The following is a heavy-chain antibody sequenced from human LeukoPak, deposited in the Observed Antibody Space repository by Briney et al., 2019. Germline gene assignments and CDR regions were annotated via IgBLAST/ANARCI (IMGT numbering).Heavy chain of an antibody. Sequence: SETLSLTCAVYGGSFSDYYWTWIRQPPGKGLEWIGEINHRGSTHYNPSLKSRVTISVDTSKKQFSLKLSSVTAADTAVYYCARGLATAMIDYWGQGTLVTVSS. J-gene: IGHJ4*02. CDR3: ARGLATAMIDY. V-gene: IGHV4-34*01. CDR1: GGSFSDYY. D-gene: IGHD5-18*01. CDR2: INHRGST.